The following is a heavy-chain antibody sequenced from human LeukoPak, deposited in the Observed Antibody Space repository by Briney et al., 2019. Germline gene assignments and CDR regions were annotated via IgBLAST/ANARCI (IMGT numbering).Heavy chain of an antibody. Sequence: GGSLRLSCAASGFTFSSYGMHWVRQAPGKGLEWVAFIRYDGTNEYYADSVKGRFTISRDNSKNTLYLQMNSLRAEDTAVYYCATDSGYSYGREYWGQGTLVTVSS. CDR2: IRYDGTNE. D-gene: IGHD5-18*01. CDR1: GFTFSSYG. CDR3: ATDSGYSYGREY. J-gene: IGHJ4*02. V-gene: IGHV3-30*02.